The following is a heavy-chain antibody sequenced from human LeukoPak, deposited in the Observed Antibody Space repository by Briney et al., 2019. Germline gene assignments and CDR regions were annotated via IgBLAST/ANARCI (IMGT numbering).Heavy chain of an antibody. CDR2: IIPIFGTA. J-gene: IGHJ4*02. CDR3: ARGLTVTTLPDY. Sequence: ASVKVSCKASGGTFGSYAISWVRQAPGQGLEWMGGIIPIFGTANYAQKFQGRVTITTDESTSTAYMELSSLRSEDTAVYYCARGLTVTTLPDYWGQGTLVTVSS. D-gene: IGHD4-17*01. CDR1: GGTFGSYA. V-gene: IGHV1-69*05.